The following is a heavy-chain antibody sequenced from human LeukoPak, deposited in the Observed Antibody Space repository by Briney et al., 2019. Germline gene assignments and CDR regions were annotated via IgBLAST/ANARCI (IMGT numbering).Heavy chain of an antibody. CDR1: GFTFSSLT. D-gene: IGHD6-19*01. CDR2: ISSNGGNT. CDR3: VNQISGWVY. J-gene: IGHJ4*02. Sequence: QPGGPLRLSGSSAGFTFSSLTMHWVRQAPGKGLEYVSGISSNGGNTYYADSVKGTFTISRDNSKNTLYLQMSSLRAEDTAVYYCVNQISGWVYWGQGTLVTVSS. V-gene: IGHV3-64D*06.